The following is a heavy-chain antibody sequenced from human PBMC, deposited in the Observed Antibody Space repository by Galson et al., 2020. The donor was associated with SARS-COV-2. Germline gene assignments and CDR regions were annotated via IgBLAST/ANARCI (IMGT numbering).Heavy chain of an antibody. Sequence: ASVKVSCKASGYSFTYYYVHWVRQAPGQGLEWMGRINPNTGDTNYAQDFQGRVTMTRDTSISTADMELSWLTYDDSAVFYCARDQGVIDHWPRGMHVWGQGTTVTVSS. CDR1: GYSFTYYY. D-gene: IGHD2-21*01. CDR3: ARDQGVIDHWPRGMHV. V-gene: IGHV1-2*06. CDR2: INPNTGDT. J-gene: IGHJ6*02.